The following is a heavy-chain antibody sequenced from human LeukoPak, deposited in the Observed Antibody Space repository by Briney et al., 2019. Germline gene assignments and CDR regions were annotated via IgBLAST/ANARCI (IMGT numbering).Heavy chain of an antibody. CDR2: IYYSGST. CDR3: ARMALTKSDAFDI. J-gene: IGHJ3*02. D-gene: IGHD5-24*01. CDR1: GGSISSGDYY. V-gene: IGHV4-30-4*01. Sequence: PSQTLSLTCTVSGGSISSGDYYWSWIRQPPGKGLEWIGYIYYSGSTYYNPSLKSRVIISLDTSKNQFSLKLASVTAADTAVYYCARMALTKSDAFDIWGQGTMVTVST.